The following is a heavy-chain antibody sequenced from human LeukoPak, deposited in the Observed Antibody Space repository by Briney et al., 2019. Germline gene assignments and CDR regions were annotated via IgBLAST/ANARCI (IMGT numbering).Heavy chain of an antibody. CDR2: IWHDGSNE. V-gene: IGHV3-33*01. CDR1: GFTFSNYG. CDR3: VRDFDYYDFWSGYWPDAFDT. Sequence: GRSLTLSCAASGFTFSNYGMHWVRQAPGKGLEWVAIIWHDGSNEYYTDSVKGRFTISRDNSRNRLYLQMNGLRAEDTAVYYCVRDFDYYDFWSGYWPDAFDTWGQGTTVTVSS. D-gene: IGHD3-3*01. J-gene: IGHJ3*02.